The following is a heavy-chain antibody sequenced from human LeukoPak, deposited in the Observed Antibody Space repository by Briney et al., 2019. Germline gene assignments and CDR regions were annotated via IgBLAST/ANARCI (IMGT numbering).Heavy chain of an antibody. D-gene: IGHD3-10*01. CDR3: AKRDYYGSGSPFYFDY. V-gene: IGHV3-23*01. Sequence: GRSLRLSCAASGFTFSSYAMSWVRQAPGKGLEWVSAISGSGGSTYYADSVKGRFTISRDNSKNTLYLQMNSLRAEDTAVYYCAKRDYYGSGSPFYFDYWGQGTLVTVSS. CDR1: GFTFSSYA. J-gene: IGHJ4*02. CDR2: ISGSGGST.